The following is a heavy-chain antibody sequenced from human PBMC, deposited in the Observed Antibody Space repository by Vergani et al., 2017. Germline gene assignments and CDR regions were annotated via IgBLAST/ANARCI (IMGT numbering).Heavy chain of an antibody. CDR2: INPNSGGT. Sequence: QVQLVQSGAEVKKPGASVKVSCKASGYTFTGYYMHWVRQAPGQGLEWMGWINPNSGGTNYAQKFQGRVTMTRDTSISTAYMELSRLRSDDTAVYYCARDRGYCSSTSCYGEWFDPWGQGTLVTVSS. CDR3: ARDRGYCSSTSCYGEWFDP. D-gene: IGHD2-2*01. V-gene: IGHV1-2*02. J-gene: IGHJ5*02. CDR1: GYTFTGYY.